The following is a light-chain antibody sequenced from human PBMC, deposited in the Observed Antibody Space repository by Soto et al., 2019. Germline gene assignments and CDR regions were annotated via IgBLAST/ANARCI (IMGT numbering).Light chain of an antibody. J-gene: IGLJ3*02. V-gene: IGLV2-14*01. CDR1: SNDVGAFDY. CDR3: SSYTTSATWV. Sequence: QSVLTQPASVSGSPGQSITISCTGTSNDVGAFDYVSWSQQHPGKAPKLLIFEVSYRPSGVSNRFSGSKSGNTASLTISGLQAEDEADYYCSSYTTSATWVFGGGTKLTVL. CDR2: EVS.